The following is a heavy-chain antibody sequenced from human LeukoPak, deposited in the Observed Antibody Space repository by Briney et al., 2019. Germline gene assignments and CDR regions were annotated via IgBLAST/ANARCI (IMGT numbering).Heavy chain of an antibody. CDR2: IHYSGIT. V-gene: IGHV4-59*08. J-gene: IGHJ4*02. CDR3: ASSGNYYFTLDY. CDR1: GGPISNYY. D-gene: IGHD3-10*01. Sequence: PSETLSLTCSVSGGPISNYYWSWIRQPPGKGLKWIGYIHYSGITKYNPSVKSRVTISLDTSKNQFSLKLSSVTAADTAVYYCASSGNYYFTLDYWGQGTLVTVSS.